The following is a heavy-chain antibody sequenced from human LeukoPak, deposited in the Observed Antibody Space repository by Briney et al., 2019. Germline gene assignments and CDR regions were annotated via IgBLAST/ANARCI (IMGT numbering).Heavy chain of an antibody. Sequence: ASVKVSCKASGYTFTSYGISWVRQAPGQGLEWMGWISAYNGNTNYAQKLQGRVTMTTDTSTSTAYMELRSLRSDDTAVYYCARDRCSSSSCYSDYYYGMDLWGQGTTVTVSS. CDR3: ARDRCSSSSCYSDYYYGMDL. V-gene: IGHV1-18*01. D-gene: IGHD2-2*02. CDR2: ISAYNGNT. J-gene: IGHJ6*02. CDR1: GYTFTSYG.